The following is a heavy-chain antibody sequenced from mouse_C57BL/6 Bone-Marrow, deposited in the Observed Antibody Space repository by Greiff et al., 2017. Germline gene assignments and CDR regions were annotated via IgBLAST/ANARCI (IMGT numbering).Heavy chain of an antibody. V-gene: IGHV1-69*01. D-gene: IGHD2-5*01. CDR1: GYTFTSYW. CDR2: IDPSDSYT. CDR3: ARPAYYSNYY. Sequence: QVQLQQPGAELVMPGASVKLSCKASGYTFTSYWMHWVKQRPGQGLEWIGEIDPSDSYTNYNQKFKGKSTFTVDKSSSTAYMQLSSLTSEDSAVYYCARPAYYSNYYWGQGTLVTVSA. J-gene: IGHJ3*01.